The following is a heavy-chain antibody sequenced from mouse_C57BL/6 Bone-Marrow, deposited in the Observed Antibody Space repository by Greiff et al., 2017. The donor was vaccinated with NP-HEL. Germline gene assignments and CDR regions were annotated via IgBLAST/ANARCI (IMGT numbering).Heavy chain of an antibody. CDR1: GFPITSGYY. CDR3: AGDSSSYGYFDV. CDR2: ITHSGET. V-gene: IGHV12-3*01. Sequence: VKLVESGPGLVKPSQSLFLTCSITGFPITSGYYWIWIRQSPGKPLEWMGYITHSGETFYNPSLQSPISITRETSKNQFFLQLNSVTTEDTAMYYCAGDSSSYGYFDVWGTGTTVTVSS. D-gene: IGHD1-1*01. J-gene: IGHJ1*03.